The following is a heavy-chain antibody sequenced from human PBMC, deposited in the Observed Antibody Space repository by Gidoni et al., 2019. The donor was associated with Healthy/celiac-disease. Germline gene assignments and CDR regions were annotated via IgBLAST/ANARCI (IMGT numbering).Heavy chain of an antibody. CDR1: GGSISSSSYS. D-gene: IGHD6-19*01. J-gene: IGHJ4*02. CDR2: IYYSGST. V-gene: IGHV4-39*01. Sequence: QLQLQASGPGLVKPSETLSLTCTVSGGSISSSSYSWGWIRQPPGKGLEWIGSIYYSGSTYYNPSIKSRVTISVDTSKNQFSLKLSSVTAADTAVYYCARGDLPGIAVAGTLGPLDYWGQGTLVTVSS. CDR3: ARGDLPGIAVAGTLGPLDY.